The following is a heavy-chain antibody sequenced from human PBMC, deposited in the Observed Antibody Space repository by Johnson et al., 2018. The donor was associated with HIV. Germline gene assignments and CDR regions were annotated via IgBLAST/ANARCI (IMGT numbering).Heavy chain of an antibody. CDR2: ISYDGSNK. Sequence: QMLLVESGGGVVQPGWSLRLSCAAFVFTFSSYAMHWVRQAPGQGLEWVAVISYDGSNKYYADSRKGRFTNSRDNSKNTLHLQMNSLRAEDTAVYYCARDKGRGAFDIWGQGTMVTVSS. CDR1: VFTFSSYA. V-gene: IGHV3-30*14. D-gene: IGHD3-10*01. J-gene: IGHJ3*02. CDR3: ARDKGRGAFDI.